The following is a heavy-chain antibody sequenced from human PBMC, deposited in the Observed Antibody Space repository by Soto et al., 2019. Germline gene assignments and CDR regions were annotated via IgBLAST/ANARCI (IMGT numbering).Heavy chain of an antibody. CDR2: FNPYTGGT. Sequence: QGQLVQSGAEVKKPGASVKVSCKASGYTFTTYYIHWMRQAPGQGLEWMGMFNPYTGGTRYAHKSQGGVPMTGDPPPTQGYRELSRLKPEDTPWYYWGKRWGKIGTAFDPWGKEPW. J-gene: IGHJ5*01. V-gene: IGHV1-46*01. CDR3: GKRWGKIGTAFDP. CDR1: GYTFTTYY. D-gene: IGHD2-8*02.